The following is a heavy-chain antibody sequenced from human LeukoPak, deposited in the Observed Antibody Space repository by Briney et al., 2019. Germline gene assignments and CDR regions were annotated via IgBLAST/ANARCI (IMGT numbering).Heavy chain of an antibody. CDR3: AKDRAVAGHFDY. Sequence: GGSLRLSCAASGFTFSSYSMNWVRQAPGKGLEWVAVISYDGSNKYYADSVKGRFTISRDNSKNTLYLQMNSLRAEDTAVYYCAKDRAVAGHFDYWGQGTLVTVSS. CDR2: ISYDGSNK. D-gene: IGHD6-19*01. J-gene: IGHJ4*02. CDR1: GFTFSSYS. V-gene: IGHV3-30*18.